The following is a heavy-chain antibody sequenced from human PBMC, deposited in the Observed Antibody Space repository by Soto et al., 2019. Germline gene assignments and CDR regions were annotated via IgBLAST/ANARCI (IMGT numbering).Heavy chain of an antibody. CDR2: IKSDAYGGAI. Sequence: EVQLVESGGGLVKPGGSLRLSCAGSGFTFSNAWMSWVRRAPGKGLEWVGRIKSDAYGGAIDYAAPVKGRFTISRDDSKNTLFLQTNNLRAEDTPVYSCTATEGGLDPPKNDFWGQGTPVIVSS. CDR1: GFTFSNAW. D-gene: IGHD1-1*01. CDR3: TATEGGLDPPKNDF. J-gene: IGHJ4*02. V-gene: IGHV3-15*01.